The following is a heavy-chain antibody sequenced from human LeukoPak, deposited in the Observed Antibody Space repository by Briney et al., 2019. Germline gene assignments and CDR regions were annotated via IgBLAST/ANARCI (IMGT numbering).Heavy chain of an antibody. J-gene: IGHJ4*02. D-gene: IGHD2/OR15-2a*01. Sequence: PSETLSLTCVVSGASVSSSHWNWIRQLPGKGLEWIGCLSYTGKTDYNPSPTSRVTISLDTSKNQVSLKLRSATAADTAVYYCSEGYFEPFDHWGQGTLVTVSS. CDR2: LSYTGKT. CDR3: SEGYFEPFDH. CDR1: GASVSSSH. V-gene: IGHV4-59*02.